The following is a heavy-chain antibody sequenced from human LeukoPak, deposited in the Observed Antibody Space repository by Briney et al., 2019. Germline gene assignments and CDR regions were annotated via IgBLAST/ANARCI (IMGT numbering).Heavy chain of an antibody. CDR2: INLSGNT. J-gene: IGHJ5*02. Sequence: SETLSLTCGVFGGSFSGYYWSWIRQPPGQGPEWIGEINLSGNTNYNPSLKSRVSISVDTSKNQFSLHLTSVTAADTAVYYCAREAVAVGGSWFDPWGQGTLVTVSS. CDR1: GGSFSGYY. D-gene: IGHD6-19*01. CDR3: AREAVAVGGSWFDP. V-gene: IGHV4-34*01.